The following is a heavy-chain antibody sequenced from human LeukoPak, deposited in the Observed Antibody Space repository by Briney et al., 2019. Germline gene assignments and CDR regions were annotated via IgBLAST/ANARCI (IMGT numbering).Heavy chain of an antibody. CDR2: ISSSSSYI. CDR1: GFTFNTYA. D-gene: IGHD3-22*01. V-gene: IGHV3-21*01. Sequence: GGSLRLSCAASGFTFNTYAMTWVRQAPGKGLEWVSSISSSSSYIYYADSVKGRFTISRDNAKNSLYLQMNSLRAEDTAVYYCARDLENPYYYDSSGYPMAYWGQGTLVTVSS. J-gene: IGHJ4*02. CDR3: ARDLENPYYYDSSGYPMAY.